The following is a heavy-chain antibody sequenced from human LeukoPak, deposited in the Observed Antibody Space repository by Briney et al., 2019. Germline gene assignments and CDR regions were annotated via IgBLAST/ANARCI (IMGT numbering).Heavy chain of an antibody. V-gene: IGHV1-2*02. CDR3: ARELAPYCSSTSCSQSDAFDI. D-gene: IGHD2-2*01. CDR1: GYTFTGYY. Sequence: ASVKVSCKASGYTFTGYYMHWVRQAPGQGLEWMGWINPNSGGTNYAQKLQGRVTMTTDTSTSTAYMELRSLRSDDTAVYYCARELAPYCSSTSCSQSDAFDIWGQGTMVTVSS. CDR2: INPNSGGT. J-gene: IGHJ3*02.